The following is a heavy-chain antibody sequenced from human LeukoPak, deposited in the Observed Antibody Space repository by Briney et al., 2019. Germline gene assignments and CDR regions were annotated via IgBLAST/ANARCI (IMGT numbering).Heavy chain of an antibody. CDR3: AKATGYSSDWTFDY. J-gene: IGHJ4*02. CDR2: LSGSGGNT. V-gene: IGHV3-23*01. CDR1: GFTFSSYA. Sequence: GGSLRPSCAASGFTFSSYAMSWVRQAPGKGLEWISALSGSGGNTYYADSVKGRFTISRDNSKNPLFLQMNSLRAEDTAVYYCAKATGYSSDWTFDYWGQGTLVTVSS. D-gene: IGHD6-19*01.